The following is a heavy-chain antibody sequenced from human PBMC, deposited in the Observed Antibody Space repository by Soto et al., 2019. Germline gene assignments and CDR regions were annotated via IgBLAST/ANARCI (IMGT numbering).Heavy chain of an antibody. CDR3: AREARDYYGMYV. J-gene: IGHJ6*02. Sequence: QVQLVQSGAEVKKPGASVKVSCKASGYTFTSYYMHWVRQAPGQGLEWVGVINPSGGSKTYAQNFQGRVSMTWDTYTSTVYMDLSSLRSEDTAVYYCAREARDYYGMYVWGQGTTVTVSS. V-gene: IGHV1-46*01. CDR2: INPSGGSK. CDR1: GYTFTSYY.